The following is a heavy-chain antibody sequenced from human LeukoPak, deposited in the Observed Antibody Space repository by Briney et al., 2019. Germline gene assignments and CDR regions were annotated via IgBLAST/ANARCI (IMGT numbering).Heavy chain of an antibody. CDR2: ISSSSSYT. V-gene: IGHV3-21*01. J-gene: IGHJ3*01. CDR1: GFTFSSYS. Sequence: GRSLRLSCAASGFTFSSYSMNWVRQAPGKGLEWVSSISSSSSYTYYADSVKGRFTISRDNAKNSLYLQMNSLRAEDSAVYYCTRETAFDFWGQGTVVTVSS. CDR3: TRETAFDF.